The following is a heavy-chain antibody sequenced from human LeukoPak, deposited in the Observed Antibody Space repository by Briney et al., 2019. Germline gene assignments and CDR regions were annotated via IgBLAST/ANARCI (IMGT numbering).Heavy chain of an antibody. CDR3: ARDRARGYYDSSGYNYYYGMDV. CDR2: ISSSGSTI. J-gene: IGHJ6*02. CDR1: GFTFSDYY. D-gene: IGHD3-22*01. Sequence: PGGSLRLSCAASGFTFSDYYMSRIRQAPGKGLEWVSYISSSGSTIYYADSVKGRFTISRDNAKNSLYLQMNSLRAEDTAVYYCARDRARGYYDSSGYNYYYGMDVWGQGTTVTVSS. V-gene: IGHV3-11*01.